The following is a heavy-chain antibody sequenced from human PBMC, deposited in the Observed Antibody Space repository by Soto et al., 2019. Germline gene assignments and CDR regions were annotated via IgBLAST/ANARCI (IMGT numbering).Heavy chain of an antibody. J-gene: IGHJ4*02. CDR2: ISYDGSNK. CDR1: GFTFSSYG. CDR3: AKGGLLWFGELSPS. V-gene: IGHV3-30*18. D-gene: IGHD3-10*01. Sequence: QVQLVESGGGVVQPGRSLRLSCAASGFTFSSYGMHWVRQAPGKGLEWVAVISYDGSNKYYADSVKGRFTISRDNSKNTLYLQMNSLRAEDTAVYYCAKGGLLWFGELSPSWGQGTLVTVSS.